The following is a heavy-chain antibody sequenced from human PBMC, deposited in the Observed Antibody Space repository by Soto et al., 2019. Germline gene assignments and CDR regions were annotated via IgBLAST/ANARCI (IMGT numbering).Heavy chain of an antibody. CDR1: GYTFTDYY. CDR3: ARGEGQFDTTGSYYVY. D-gene: IGHD3-22*01. V-gene: IGHV1-2*02. CDR2: INPNSGGT. J-gene: IGHJ4*02. Sequence: QVQLVQSGAEVKEPGASVKVSCKASGYTFTDYYYHWVRQAPGQGLEWMGWINPNSGGTNYAQTFQGRVTMTRDTSISTAYMELSRPTSDDTAVYYCARGEGQFDTTGSYYVYWGQGSLATVSS.